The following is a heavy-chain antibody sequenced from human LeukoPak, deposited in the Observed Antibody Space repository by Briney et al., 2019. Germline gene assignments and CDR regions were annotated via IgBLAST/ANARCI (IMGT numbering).Heavy chain of an antibody. V-gene: IGHV1-2*02. CDR3: ARRVAYFDY. CDR1: GYSFTGYY. J-gene: IGHJ4*02. Sequence: ASVSVSCKTSGYSFTGYYMHWVRQAPGQGLEWMGWINPRNGGTNYPQKFQGRVTMTTDTSVGTAHMELSSLASDDTAVYYCARRVAYFDYWGQGTLVTVSS. CDR2: INPRNGGT. D-gene: IGHD3-3*01.